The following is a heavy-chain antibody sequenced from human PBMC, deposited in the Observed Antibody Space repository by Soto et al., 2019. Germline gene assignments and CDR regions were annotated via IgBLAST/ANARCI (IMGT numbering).Heavy chain of an antibody. V-gene: IGHV2-5*02. D-gene: IGHD5-12*01. CDR3: ARLTRGVYDLDRLWEKFDY. CDR2: IYWDDDK. Sequence: GLDLEWLALIYWDDDKRYSPSLRSRLTITQDTSKNQVDLTMTNMDPVDTATYYCARLTRGVYDLDRLWEKFDYWGQGTVVTVSS. J-gene: IGHJ4*02.